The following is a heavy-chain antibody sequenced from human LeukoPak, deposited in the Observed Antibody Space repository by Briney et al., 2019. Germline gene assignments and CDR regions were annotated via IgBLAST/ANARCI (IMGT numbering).Heavy chain of an antibody. CDR3: TTNRVNTAMFKGPS. Sequence: GRSLRLSCAASGFTFSSYAMHWVRQAPGKGLEWVAVISYDGSNKYYADSVKGRFTISRDNSKNTLYLQMNSLRAEDTAVYYCTTNRVNTAMFKGPSWGQGTLVTVSS. J-gene: IGHJ5*02. CDR1: GFTFSSYA. CDR2: ISYDGSNK. D-gene: IGHD5-18*01. V-gene: IGHV3-30-3*01.